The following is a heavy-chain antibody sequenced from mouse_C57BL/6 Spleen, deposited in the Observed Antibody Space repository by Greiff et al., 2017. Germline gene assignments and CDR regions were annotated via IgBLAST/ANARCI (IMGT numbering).Heavy chain of an antibody. CDR2: ISSGGSYT. D-gene: IGHD4-1*01. Sequence: EVKLMESGGDLVKPGGSLKLSCAASGFTFSSYGMSWVRQTPDKRLEWVATISSGGSYTYYPDSVKGRFTISRDNAKNTLYLQMSSLKSDDTAMYYCARHQPNWYFDYWGHGTTLTVSS. CDR1: GFTFSSYG. J-gene: IGHJ2*01. V-gene: IGHV5-6*01. CDR3: ARHQPNWYFDY.